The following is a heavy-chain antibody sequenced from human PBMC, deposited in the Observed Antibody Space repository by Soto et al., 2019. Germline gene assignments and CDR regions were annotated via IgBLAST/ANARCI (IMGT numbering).Heavy chain of an antibody. CDR3: ARGNCISTSCYHNWFDP. D-gene: IGHD2-2*01. CDR2: IYPGDSDT. V-gene: IGHV5-51*01. CDR1: GYSFTSYW. Sequence: GESLKISCKGSGYSFTSYWIGWVRQMPGKGLEWMGIIYPGDSDTRYSPSFQGQVTISADKSISTAYLQWSSLKASDTAMYYCARGNCISTSCYHNWFDPWGQGTLVTVS. J-gene: IGHJ5*02.